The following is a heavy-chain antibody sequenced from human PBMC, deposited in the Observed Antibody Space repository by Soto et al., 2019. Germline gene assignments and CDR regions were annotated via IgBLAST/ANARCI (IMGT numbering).Heavy chain of an antibody. Sequence: QLQLQESGPGLVKPSETLSLTCTVSGGSISSSSYYWGWIRQPPGKGLEWIGSIYYSGSTYYNPSLKSRVTISVDTSKNQFSLKLSSVTAADTAVYYCARHSFAVVVPAAPSYMDVWGKGTTVTVSS. CDR1: GGSISSSSYY. V-gene: IGHV4-39*01. J-gene: IGHJ6*03. CDR2: IYYSGST. D-gene: IGHD2-2*01. CDR3: ARHSFAVVVPAAPSYMDV.